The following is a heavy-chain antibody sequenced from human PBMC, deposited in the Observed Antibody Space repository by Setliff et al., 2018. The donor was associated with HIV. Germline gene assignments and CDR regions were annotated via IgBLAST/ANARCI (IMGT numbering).Heavy chain of an antibody. CDR2: INQSGIS. CDR1: GGSFSDHY. D-gene: IGHD3-3*01. J-gene: IGHJ4*02. CDR3: ARGGGFWSGQLDY. V-gene: IGHV4-34*01. Sequence: PSETLSLTCAAYGGSFSDHYWTWIRQPPGKGLEWIGEINQSGISNFNPSLKGRVTMPIDTPKNQFSLKLSSVTAADTAVYFCARGGGFWSGQLDYWGQGTLVTVSS.